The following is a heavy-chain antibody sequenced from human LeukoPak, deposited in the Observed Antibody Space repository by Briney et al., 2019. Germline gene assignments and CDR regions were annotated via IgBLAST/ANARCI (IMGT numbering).Heavy chain of an antibody. CDR1: GFTFSSYG. J-gene: IGHJ4*02. CDR3: AREGEGYSGSYNFDF. Sequence: PGRSLRLSCAASGFTFSSYGMHWVRQAPGKGLEWVAVIWYDGSNKYYADSVKGRFTISRDNSNNTLYQQMNSLRADDTAVYYCAREGEGYSGSYNFDFWGQGTLVTVSS. CDR2: IWYDGSNK. V-gene: IGHV3-33*01. D-gene: IGHD1-26*01.